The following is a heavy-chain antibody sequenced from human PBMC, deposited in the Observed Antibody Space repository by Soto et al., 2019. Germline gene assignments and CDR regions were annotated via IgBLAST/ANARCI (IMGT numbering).Heavy chain of an antibody. CDR1: GFTFIDYS. D-gene: IGHD4-17*01. CDR2: ISSTSTFI. J-gene: IGHJ4*02. V-gene: IGHV3-21*01. Sequence: LRLSYAASGFTFIDYSVNWVRQAPGKGLEWVSSISSTSTFIYYADSVRGRFTISRDNAKNSLYLQMNSLRAEDTAAYYCTRVYGDYGTLSDYWGRGTLVTVSS. CDR3: TRVYGDYGTLSDY.